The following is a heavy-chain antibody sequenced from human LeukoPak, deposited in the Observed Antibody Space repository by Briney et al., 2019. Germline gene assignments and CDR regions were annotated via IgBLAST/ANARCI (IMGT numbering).Heavy chain of an antibody. CDR3: ARDGLDY. CDR2: IIPTFGTA. D-gene: IGHD3-22*01. Sequence: QGLDWIGMIIPTFGTANYAQTFQCRLTITTDESTSTAYMELSSLRSEDTAVYYCARDGLDYWGQGTLVTVSS. J-gene: IGHJ4*02. V-gene: IGHV1-69*05.